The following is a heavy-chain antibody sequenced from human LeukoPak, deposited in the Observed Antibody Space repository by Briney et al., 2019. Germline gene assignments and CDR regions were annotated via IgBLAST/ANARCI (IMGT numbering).Heavy chain of an antibody. CDR1: GGTFSSYA. CDR3: ARDRSGYQNNPNWFDP. Sequence: SVKVSCKASGGTFSSYAISWVRQAPGQGLEWMGRIIPIFGTANYAQKFQGRVTITTDESTSTAYMELSSLRSEDTAVYHCARDRSGYQNNPNWFDPWGQGTLVTVSS. J-gene: IGHJ5*02. CDR2: IIPIFGTA. V-gene: IGHV1-69*05. D-gene: IGHD5-12*01.